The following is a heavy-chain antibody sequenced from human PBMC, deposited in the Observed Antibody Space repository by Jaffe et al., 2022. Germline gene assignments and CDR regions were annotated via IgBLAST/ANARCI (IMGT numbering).Heavy chain of an antibody. J-gene: IGHJ4*02. D-gene: IGHD3-9*01. CDR2: IYHSGST. Sequence: QVQLQESGPGLVKPSETLSLTCAVSGYSISSGYYWGWIRQPPGKGLEWIGSIYHSGSTYYNPSLKSRVTISVDTSKNQFSLKLSSVTAADTAVYYCARRRGLILTGEEYYFDYWGQGTLVTVSS. V-gene: IGHV4-38-2*01. CDR3: ARRRGLILTGEEYYFDY. CDR1: GYSISSGYY.